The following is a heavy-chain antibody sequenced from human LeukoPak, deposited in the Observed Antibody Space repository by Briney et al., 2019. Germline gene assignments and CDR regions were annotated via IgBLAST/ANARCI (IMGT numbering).Heavy chain of an antibody. CDR1: GXTFSSYA. CDR2: ISGSGGST. Sequence: GGSLRLSCAASGXTFSSYAMSWVRQAPGKGLEWVSAISGSGGSTYYADSVKGRFTISRDNSKNTLYLQMNSLRAEDTAVYYCAKEGVYSGSSLYYFDFWGQGTLVTVSS. D-gene: IGHD1-26*01. CDR3: AKEGVYSGSSLYYFDF. J-gene: IGHJ4*02. V-gene: IGHV3-23*01.